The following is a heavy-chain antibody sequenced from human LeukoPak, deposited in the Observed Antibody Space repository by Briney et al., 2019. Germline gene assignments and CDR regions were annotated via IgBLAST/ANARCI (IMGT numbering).Heavy chain of an antibody. CDR1: GFTFSSYW. J-gene: IGHJ4*02. V-gene: IGHV3-7*01. Sequence: PGGSLRLSCAASGFTFSSYWMSWVRQAPGKGLEWVANIKKGGSEKNYVDSVKGRFTISRDNAKSSLYLQMNSLRVEDTAVYYCAREGRVVIVPATWGQGALVTVSS. CDR3: AREGRVVIVPAT. D-gene: IGHD2-2*01. CDR2: IKKGGSEK.